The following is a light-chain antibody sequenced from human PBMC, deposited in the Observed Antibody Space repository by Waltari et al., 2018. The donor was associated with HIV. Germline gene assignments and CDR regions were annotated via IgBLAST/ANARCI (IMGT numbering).Light chain of an antibody. CDR3: CSFARSSTWV. Sequence: QSALTQPASVSGSPGQSITISCTGTSSNIGSYNLVSWYQQHPGKAPILMVYEVNKRPSGISNRFSGSKSGNTASLTISGLQAEDEADYYCCSFARSSTWVFGGGTKLSVL. J-gene: IGLJ3*02. CDR2: EVN. V-gene: IGLV2-23*02. CDR1: SSNIGSYNL.